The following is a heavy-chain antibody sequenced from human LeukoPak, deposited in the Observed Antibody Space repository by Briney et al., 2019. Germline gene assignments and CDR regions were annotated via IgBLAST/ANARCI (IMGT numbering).Heavy chain of an antibody. CDR2: IYHSGST. Sequence: SETLSLTCTVSGYSISSGYYWDWIRQPPGKGLEWIGSIYHSGSTNYNPSLRSRVTISVDTSKNQFSLKLSSVTAADTAVYYCARGHITMVRGVIPRPLDYWGQGTLVTVSS. CDR1: GYSISSGYY. J-gene: IGHJ4*02. V-gene: IGHV4-38-2*02. CDR3: ARGHITMVRGVIPRPLDY. D-gene: IGHD3-10*01.